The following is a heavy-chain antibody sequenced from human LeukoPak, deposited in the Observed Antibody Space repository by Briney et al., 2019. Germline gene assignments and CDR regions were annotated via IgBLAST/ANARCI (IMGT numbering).Heavy chain of an antibody. V-gene: IGHV3-23*01. Sequence: PGGSLRLSCAASGFTVSSYAMNWVRQAPGKGLEWVSAISVGGDSTDYVDSVKGRFTISRDNSKNTAYLHMNSLRAEDTAVYYCAKDAWAYSFGSYFDYWGQGILVTVSS. CDR1: GFTVSSYA. D-gene: IGHD5-18*01. J-gene: IGHJ4*02. CDR3: AKDAWAYSFGSYFDY. CDR2: ISVGGDST.